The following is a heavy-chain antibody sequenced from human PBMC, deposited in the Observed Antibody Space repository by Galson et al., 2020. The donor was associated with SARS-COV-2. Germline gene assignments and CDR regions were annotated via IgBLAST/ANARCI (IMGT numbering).Heavy chain of an antibody. CDR1: GGSISSYY. J-gene: IGHJ3*02. CDR3: ARDYPNSRYYYDSSDAFDI. V-gene: IGHV4-59*01. D-gene: IGHD3-22*01. CDR2: IYYSWST. Sequence: ETSETLSLTCTVSGGSISSYYWSWIRQPPGKGLEWIGYIYYSWSTNYNPSLKSRVTISLDTSKNQFSLKLSSVTAADTAVYYCARDYPNSRYYYDSSDAFDIWGQGTMVTVSS.